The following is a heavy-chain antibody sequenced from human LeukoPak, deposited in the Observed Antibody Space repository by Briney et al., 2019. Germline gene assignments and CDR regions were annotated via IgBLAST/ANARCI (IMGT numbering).Heavy chain of an antibody. J-gene: IGHJ6*04. CDR1: GGSISSSNW. Sequence: PSGTLSLTCAVSGGSISSSNWWSWVRQPPGKGLEWIGEIYHSGSTNYNPSLKSRVTISVDTSKNQFSLKLSSVTAADTAVYYCARGRGYSYGSWYYYGMDVWGKGTTVTVSS. V-gene: IGHV4-4*02. CDR2: IYHSGST. D-gene: IGHD5-18*01. CDR3: ARGRGYSYGSWYYYGMDV.